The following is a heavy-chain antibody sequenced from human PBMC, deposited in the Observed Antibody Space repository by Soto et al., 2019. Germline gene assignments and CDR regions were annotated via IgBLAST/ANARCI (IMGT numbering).Heavy chain of an antibody. CDR3: AREALRVGWFDP. V-gene: IGHV4-31*03. Sequence: SETLSLTCTVSGGSVSSGGYYWSWIRQHPGKGLEWIGHIFFSGSTSYNPSLKSRVTISIDTSKNQFSLKLSSVTAADTAVYYCAREALRVGWFDPWGQGTLVTVSS. CDR2: IFFSGST. CDR1: GGSVSSGGYY. D-gene: IGHD3-16*01. J-gene: IGHJ5*02.